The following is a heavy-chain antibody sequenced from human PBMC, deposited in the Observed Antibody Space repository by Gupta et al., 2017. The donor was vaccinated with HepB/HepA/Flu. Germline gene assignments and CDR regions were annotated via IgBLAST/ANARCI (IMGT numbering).Heavy chain of an antibody. CDR1: GDSIARGAHY. V-gene: IGHV4-30-4*08. J-gene: IGHJ4*02. Sequence: QVQLHESGPGLVGPSQTLSPTCTVSGDSIARGAHYWTWIRQRPGQGLEWIGYIYYSGNTKFTPSLKSRIRMSVDTSKNQFSLKLTSVTVEDTAVYYCAREFPSIGGYFDFWGQGVLVTVTT. CDR2: IYYSGNT. CDR3: AREFPSIGGYFDF. D-gene: IGHD2-21*01.